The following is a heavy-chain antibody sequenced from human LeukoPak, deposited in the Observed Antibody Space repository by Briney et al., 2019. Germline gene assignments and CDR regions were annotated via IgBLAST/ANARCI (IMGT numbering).Heavy chain of an antibody. V-gene: IGHV4-39*07. J-gene: IGHJ6*03. Sequence: SETLSLTCSVSGDSISSSSSYWGWIRQPPGKGLEWIGSIYYSGSTNYNPSLKSRVTISVDTSKNQFSLKLSSVTAADTAVYYCARGGSGWNYYYYYMDVWGKGTTVTISS. D-gene: IGHD6-19*01. CDR3: ARGGSGWNYYYYYMDV. CDR1: GDSISSSSSY. CDR2: IYYSGST.